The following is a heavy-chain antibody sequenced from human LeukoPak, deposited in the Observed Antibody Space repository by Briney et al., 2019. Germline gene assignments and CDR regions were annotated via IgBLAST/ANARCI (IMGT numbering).Heavy chain of an antibody. J-gene: IGHJ4*02. CDR3: AKSTVWGSYRPSGYFDY. CDR1: GFTVSSNY. Sequence: GGSLRLSCAASGFTVSSNYMSWVRQAPGKGLEWVSVIYSGGSTYYADSVKGRFTISRDNSKNTLYLQMNSLRAEDTAVYYCAKSTVWGSYRPSGYFDYWGQGTLVTVSS. CDR2: IYSGGST. V-gene: IGHV3-66*01. D-gene: IGHD3-16*02.